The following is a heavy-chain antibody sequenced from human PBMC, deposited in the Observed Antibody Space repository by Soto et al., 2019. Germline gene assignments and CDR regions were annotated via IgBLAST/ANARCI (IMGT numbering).Heavy chain of an antibody. CDR1: GGSISSGGYY. J-gene: IGHJ4*02. D-gene: IGHD6-13*01. CDR2: IYYSGST. CDR3: ARDGAAAGLDY. Sequence: TSETLSLTCTVPGGSISSGGYYWSWIRQHPGKGLEWIGYIYYSGSTYYNPSLKSRVTISVDTSKNQFSLKLSSVTAADTAVYYCARDGAAAGLDYWGQGTLVTVSS. V-gene: IGHV4-31*03.